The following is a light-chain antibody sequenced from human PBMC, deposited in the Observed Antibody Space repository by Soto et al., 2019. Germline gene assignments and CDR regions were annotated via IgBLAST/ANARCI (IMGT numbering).Light chain of an antibody. CDR1: QSVSSSY. CDR3: QQYGSSPNWTSLT. V-gene: IGKV3-20*01. Sequence: EIVLTQSPGTLSLSPGERATLSCRASQSVSSSYLAWYQQKPGQAPRLLIYGASSRATGIPDRFSGSGSGTDFTLTISRLEPEDCAVYYCQQYGSSPNWTSLTFGGGTKVEIK. J-gene: IGKJ4*01. CDR2: GAS.